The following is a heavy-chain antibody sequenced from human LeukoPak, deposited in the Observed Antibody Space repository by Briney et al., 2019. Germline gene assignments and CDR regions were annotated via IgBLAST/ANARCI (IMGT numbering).Heavy chain of an antibody. Sequence: PSQTLSLTCTVSGGSISSGSYCWSWIRQPPGKGLEWIGYIYYSGSTNYNPSLKSRVTISVDTSKNQFSLKLSSVTAADTAVYYCARDPGPDYYDSSGYYSLNAFDIWGQGTMVTVSS. D-gene: IGHD3-22*01. V-gene: IGHV4-61*01. CDR2: IYYSGST. CDR3: ARDPGPDYYDSSGYYSLNAFDI. CDR1: GGSISSGSYC. J-gene: IGHJ3*02.